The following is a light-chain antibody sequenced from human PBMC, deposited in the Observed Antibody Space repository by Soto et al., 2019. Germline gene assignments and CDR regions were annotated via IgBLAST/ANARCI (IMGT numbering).Light chain of an antibody. J-gene: IGLJ1*01. V-gene: IGLV2-14*03. CDR2: DVS. CDR1: SSDVGGYNY. CDR3: SSYTTSNTRQIV. Sequence: QSVLTQPASVSGSPGQSITISCTGTSSDVGGYNYVSWYQHHPGKAPKLLIYDVSKRPSGISNRFSGSKSDNTASLTISGLQPEDEADYYCSSYTTSNTRQIVFGTGTKVTV.